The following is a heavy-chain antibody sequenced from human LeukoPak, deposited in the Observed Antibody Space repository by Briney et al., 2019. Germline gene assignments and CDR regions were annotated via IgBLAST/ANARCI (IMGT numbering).Heavy chain of an antibody. CDR3: AGGMETDRRGYYHLVFEY. CDR2: IYYSGGT. CDR1: GGSISSYY. D-gene: IGHD3-22*01. Sequence: SETLSLTCTVSGGSISSYYWSWIRQPPGKGLEWIGYIYYSGGTNYNPSLKSRVTISVDTSKNQFSLKLSSVTAADTAVYYCAGGMETDRRGYYHLVFEYWGQGTLVTVSS. J-gene: IGHJ4*02. V-gene: IGHV4-59*01.